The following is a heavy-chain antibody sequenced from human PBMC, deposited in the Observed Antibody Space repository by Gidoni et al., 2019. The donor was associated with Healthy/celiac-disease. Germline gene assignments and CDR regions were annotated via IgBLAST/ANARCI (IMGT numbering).Heavy chain of an antibody. J-gene: IGHJ4*02. Sequence: QLQLQESGPGLVKPSETLSLPCTAPGGSISSSSYYWGWIGQPPGKGLEWFGSIYYSGSTYYNPSLKSRVTISVDTSKNQFSLKLGSVTAADTAVYYCARFEQWLVLSFDYWGQGTLVTVSS. CDR2: IYYSGST. CDR1: GGSISSSSYY. D-gene: IGHD6-19*01. CDR3: ARFEQWLVLSFDY. V-gene: IGHV4-39*01.